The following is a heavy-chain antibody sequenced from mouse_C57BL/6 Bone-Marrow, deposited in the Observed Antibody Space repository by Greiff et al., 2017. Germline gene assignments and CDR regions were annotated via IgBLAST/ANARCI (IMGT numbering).Heavy chain of an antibody. V-gene: IGHV1-81*01. CDR2: IYPRSGNT. Sequence: QVQLQQSGAELARPGASVKLSCKASGYTFTSYGISWVKQRTGQDLDWIGEIYPRSGNTYYNEKFKGKATLTADKSSSTAYMELRSLTSEDSAVYFCARGAYYQFYYYAMDYWGQGTSVTVSS. D-gene: IGHD2-10*01. J-gene: IGHJ4*01. CDR1: GYTFTSYG. CDR3: ARGAYYQFYYYAMDY.